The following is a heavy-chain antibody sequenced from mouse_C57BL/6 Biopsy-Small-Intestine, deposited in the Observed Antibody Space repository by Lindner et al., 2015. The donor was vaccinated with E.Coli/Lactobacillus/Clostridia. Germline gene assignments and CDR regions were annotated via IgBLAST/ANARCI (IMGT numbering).Heavy chain of an antibody. CDR1: GYAFSSSW. D-gene: IGHD3-1*01. CDR2: IYPGDGDT. V-gene: IGHV1-82*01. J-gene: IGHJ2*01. Sequence: VQLQESGPELVKPGASVKISCKASGYAFSSSWMNWVSQRPGKGLEWIGRIYPGDGDTNYHRRFKGRATLTADKSSSTACMQLSSLTSEDSAVYFCARGYLGIFDYWGQGTTLTVSS. CDR3: ARGYLGIFDY.